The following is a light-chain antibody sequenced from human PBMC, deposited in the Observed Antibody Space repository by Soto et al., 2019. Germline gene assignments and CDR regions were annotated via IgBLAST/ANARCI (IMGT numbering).Light chain of an antibody. V-gene: IGKV1-5*03. CDR3: QQYKSYSPYT. Sequence: DIQMTQSPSTLSASVGDRVTITCRASQSISTWLAWYQQKPGKAPNLLIYKASSLGSGVPSWFSGSGSGTEFTLTISSLQPDDFATYYCQQYKSYSPYTFGQGTKLEIK. J-gene: IGKJ2*01. CDR2: KAS. CDR1: QSISTW.